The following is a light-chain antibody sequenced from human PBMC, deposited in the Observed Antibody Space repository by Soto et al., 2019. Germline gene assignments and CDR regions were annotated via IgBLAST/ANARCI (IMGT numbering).Light chain of an antibody. CDR2: GAS. V-gene: IGKV3-15*01. CDR3: QHDNTCPRT. CDR1: QSVSSN. Sequence: EIVMTQSPATLSVSPGERATLSCRASQSVSSNLAWYQQKPGQAPRLLIYGASTRATGIPARFSGSGSGTEFTLTISSLQSEDFAVYYCQHDNTCPRTCGQGTKVEI. J-gene: IGKJ1*01.